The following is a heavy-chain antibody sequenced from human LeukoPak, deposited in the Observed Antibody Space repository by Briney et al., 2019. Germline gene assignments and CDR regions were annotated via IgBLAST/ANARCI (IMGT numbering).Heavy chain of an antibody. CDR1: GGSVSSINYY. J-gene: IGHJ6*02. D-gene: IGHD6-19*01. CDR3: ARDVQRWLDLQYYYHGMDV. V-gene: IGHV4-61*01. Sequence: SETLSLTCTVSGGSVSSINYYWSWIRQPPGKGLEWIGYVFHNGSTNYNPSLKSRVTISVDTSRNQFSLRLSSVTAADTAVYYCARDVQRWLDLQYYYHGMDVWGQGTTVTVS. CDR2: VFHNGST.